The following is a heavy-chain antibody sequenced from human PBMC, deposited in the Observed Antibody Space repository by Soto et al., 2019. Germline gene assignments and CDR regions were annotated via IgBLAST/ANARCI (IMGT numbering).Heavy chain of an antibody. J-gene: IGHJ3*02. CDR2: ISNRGDT. CDR1: GFIVSETY. V-gene: IGHV3-66*01. CDR3: AREPRYCRGGSCSITGDAYDI. Sequence: EVQLVESGGGLVQPGGSLRLSCTASGFIVSETYVNWVRQAPGKGLEWVSVISNRGDTHYADSVRGRFSLSRDISDNTLHLQMNNLRVEDTAVYYCAREPRYCRGGSCSITGDAYDIWGQGTMVTDSS. D-gene: IGHD2-15*01.